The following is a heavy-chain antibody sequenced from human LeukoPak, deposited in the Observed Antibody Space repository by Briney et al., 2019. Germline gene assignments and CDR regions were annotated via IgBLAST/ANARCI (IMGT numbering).Heavy chain of an antibody. Sequence: PGGSLRLSFAASGFIFSSDYMSWLRQVPGNGLDWVAHINQDGSEKYYIDSVKGRFSISRDNAKDSLFLEMNSLRADDTAVYYCARGVGDAWGQGVMVTVSS. CDR2: INQDGSEK. CDR3: ARGVGDA. D-gene: IGHD2-15*01. CDR1: GFIFSSDY. V-gene: IGHV3-7*01. J-gene: IGHJ3*01.